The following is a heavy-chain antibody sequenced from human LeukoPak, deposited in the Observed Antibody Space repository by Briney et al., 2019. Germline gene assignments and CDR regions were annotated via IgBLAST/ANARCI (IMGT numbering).Heavy chain of an antibody. V-gene: IGHV3-23*01. Sequence: GGSLRLSCAASGFTFSSYAMSWVRQAPGKGLEWVSAISGSGGSTYYADSVKGRFTISRDNSKNTLYLQMNSLRAEDTAVYYCARDKVPYGLEIGYWGQGTLVTVSS. CDR1: GFTFSSYA. J-gene: IGHJ4*02. CDR2: ISGSGGST. CDR3: ARDKVPYGLEIGY. D-gene: IGHD4-17*01.